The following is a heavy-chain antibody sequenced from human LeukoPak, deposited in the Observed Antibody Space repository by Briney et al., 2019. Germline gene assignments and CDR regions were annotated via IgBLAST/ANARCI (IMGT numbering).Heavy chain of an antibody. Sequence: ASVKVSCKASGGTFSSYAISWVRQAPGQGLEWMGGIIPIFGTANYAQKFQGRVTITADESTSTAYMELSSLRSEDTAVYYCAREGSTSCWFDPWGQGTLVTVSS. CDR3: AREGSTSCWFDP. CDR2: IIPIFGTA. J-gene: IGHJ5*02. V-gene: IGHV1-69*01. CDR1: GGTFSSYA. D-gene: IGHD2-2*01.